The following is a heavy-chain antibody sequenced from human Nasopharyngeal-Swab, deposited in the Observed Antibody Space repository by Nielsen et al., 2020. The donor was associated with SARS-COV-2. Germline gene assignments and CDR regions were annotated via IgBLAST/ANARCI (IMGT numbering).Heavy chain of an antibody. CDR2: IYPGDSDT. Sequence: VRQAPGKGLGWMGIIYPGDSDTRYSPSFQGQVTISADKSISTAYLQWSSLKASDTAMYYCARGEHIVVVTAKYGMDVWGQGTTVTVSS. V-gene: IGHV5-51*01. J-gene: IGHJ6*02. D-gene: IGHD2-21*02. CDR3: ARGEHIVVVTAKYGMDV.